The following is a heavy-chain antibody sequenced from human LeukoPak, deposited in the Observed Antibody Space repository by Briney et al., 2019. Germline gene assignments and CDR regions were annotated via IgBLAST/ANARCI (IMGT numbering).Heavy chain of an antibody. Sequence: ASVKVSCKASGYTFTSDDINWLRQATGQGLEWMGWMNPNSGNTGYAQKFRGRVTMTRNTSISTAYMELSSLRSEDTAVYYCARGLDCGGDCYLGGWFDPWGQGTLVTVSS. D-gene: IGHD2-21*02. CDR2: MNPNSGNT. V-gene: IGHV1-8*01. J-gene: IGHJ5*02. CDR1: GYTFTSDD. CDR3: ARGLDCGGDCYLGGWFDP.